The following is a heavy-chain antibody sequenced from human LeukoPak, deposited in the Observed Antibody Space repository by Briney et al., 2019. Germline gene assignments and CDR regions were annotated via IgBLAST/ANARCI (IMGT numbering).Heavy chain of an antibody. CDR2: ICYSGST. CDR3: ARHLLVPRRFKYNWFDP. V-gene: IGHV4-39*01. CDR1: GGSISSSSYY. J-gene: IGHJ5*02. Sequence: SETLSLTCTVSGGSISSSSYYWGWIRQPPGKRLEWIGSICYSGSTYYNPSLKSRVTISVDTSKNQFSLKLSSVTAADTAVYYCARHLLVPRRFKYNWFDPWGQGTLVTVSS. D-gene: IGHD2-8*01.